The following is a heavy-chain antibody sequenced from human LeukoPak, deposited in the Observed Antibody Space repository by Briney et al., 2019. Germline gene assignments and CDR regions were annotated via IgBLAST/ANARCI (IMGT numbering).Heavy chain of an antibody. D-gene: IGHD3-10*01. CDR2: ISSSSSYI. CDR1: GFTFSSYS. Sequence: GGSLRLSCAASGFTFSSYSMNWVRQAPGKGLEWVSSISSSSSYIYYADSEKGRFTISRDNAKNSLYLQMNSLRAEDTAVYYCARGKGFGESNYYYYGMDVWGQGTTVTVSS. V-gene: IGHV3-21*01. CDR3: ARGKGFGESNYYYYGMDV. J-gene: IGHJ6*02.